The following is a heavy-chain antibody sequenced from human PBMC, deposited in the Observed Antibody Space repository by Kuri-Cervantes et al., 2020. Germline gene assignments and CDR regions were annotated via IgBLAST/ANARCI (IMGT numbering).Heavy chain of an antibody. V-gene: IGHV3-30*18. Sequence: GESLKISCAASGFTFSSYGMHWVRQAPGKGLEWVAVISYDGSNKYYADSVKGRFTISRDNSKNTLYLQMNSLRAEDTAVYYCAKGATIFGVVNYYGIDVWGQGTTVTVSS. D-gene: IGHD3-3*01. J-gene: IGHJ6*02. CDR3: AKGATIFGVVNYYGIDV. CDR1: GFTFSSYG. CDR2: ISYDGSNK.